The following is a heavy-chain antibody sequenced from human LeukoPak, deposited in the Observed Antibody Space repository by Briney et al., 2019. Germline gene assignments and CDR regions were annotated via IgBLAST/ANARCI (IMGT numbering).Heavy chain of an antibody. V-gene: IGHV1-8*01. CDR1: GYTFTSYD. CDR3: ARDSGWLFNDAFDI. D-gene: IGHD3-22*01. Sequence: GASVKVSCKASGYTFTSYDINWVRQATGQGLEWMGWMNPNSGNTGYAQKFQGRVTITRDTSASTAYMELSSLRSEDTAVYYCARDSGWLFNDAFDIWGQGTMVTVSS. J-gene: IGHJ3*02. CDR2: MNPNSGNT.